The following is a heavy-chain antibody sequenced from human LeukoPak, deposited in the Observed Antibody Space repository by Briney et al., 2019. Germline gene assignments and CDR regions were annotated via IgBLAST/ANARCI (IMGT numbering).Heavy chain of an antibody. D-gene: IGHD5-24*01. V-gene: IGHV4-39*01. CDR2: IYYSGST. CDR1: GRSLPSICTG. CDR3: SIPGREIAIIQSPLDY. J-gene: IGHJ4*02. Sequence: PSETRSPTCILAGRSLPSICTGCDRIRQPPGKGLEWIGRIYYSGSTYYNPSLKSRVTISVDTSKNQFSLKLSSVAAADTAVFCRSIPGREIAIIQSPLDYCGEGNLVTVSS.